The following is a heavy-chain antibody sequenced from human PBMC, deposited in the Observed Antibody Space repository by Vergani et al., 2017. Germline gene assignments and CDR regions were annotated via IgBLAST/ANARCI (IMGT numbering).Heavy chain of an antibody. D-gene: IGHD1-26*01. V-gene: IGHV3-11*06. CDR2: ISSSSSYT. J-gene: IGHJ4*02. CDR3: ARQGVYSGSYLFDY. CDR1: GFTFSNAW. Sequence: VQLVESGGGLVKPGGSLRLPCAASGFTFSNAWMSWVRQAPGKGLEGVSYISSSSSYTNYADSGKGRFTIYRDNAKNSLYLQMNSLRAEDTAVYYCARQGVYSGSYLFDYWGQGTLVTVSS.